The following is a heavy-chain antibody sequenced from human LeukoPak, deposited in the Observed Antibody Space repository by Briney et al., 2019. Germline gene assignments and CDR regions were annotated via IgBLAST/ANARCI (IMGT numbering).Heavy chain of an antibody. D-gene: IGHD2-2*01. CDR1: GGSIGSYY. CDR3: ARGRGYCSNTSCYLFDY. CDR2: TYYSGTT. J-gene: IGHJ4*02. Sequence: KPSETLSLTCTASGGSIGSYYWGWIRQPPGKGLEWIGYTYYSGTTNYNPSLKSRVTMSVDPSKNQFSLRLSSVTAADTAVYYCARGRGYCSNTSCYLFDYWGQGTLVTVSS. V-gene: IGHV4-59*01.